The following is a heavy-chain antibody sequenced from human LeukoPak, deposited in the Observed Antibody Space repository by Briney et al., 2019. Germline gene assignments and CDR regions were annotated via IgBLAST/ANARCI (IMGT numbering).Heavy chain of an antibody. J-gene: IGHJ4*02. Sequence: SETLSLTCTVSGGSISSGSYYWSWIRQPAGKGLEWIGRIYTSGSTNYSPSLKSRVTISVDTSKNQFSLKLSSVTAADTAVYYCATSNYDILTGYYTNIFDYWGQGTLVTVSS. CDR2: IYTSGST. D-gene: IGHD3-9*01. CDR3: ATSNYDILTGYYTNIFDY. CDR1: GGSISSGSYY. V-gene: IGHV4-61*02.